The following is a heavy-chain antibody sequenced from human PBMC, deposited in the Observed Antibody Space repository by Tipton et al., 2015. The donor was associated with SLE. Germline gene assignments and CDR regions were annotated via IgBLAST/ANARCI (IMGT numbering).Heavy chain of an antibody. CDR1: GGSFSGYY. Sequence: TLSLTCAVYGGSFSGYYWSWIRQPPGKGLEWIGEINHSGSTNYNPSLKSRVTTSVDTSKNQFSLKLSSVTAADTAVYYCARGEWYFDLWARGTLVAVSS. CDR2: INHSGST. V-gene: IGHV4-34*01. J-gene: IGHJ2*01. CDR3: ARGEWYFDL.